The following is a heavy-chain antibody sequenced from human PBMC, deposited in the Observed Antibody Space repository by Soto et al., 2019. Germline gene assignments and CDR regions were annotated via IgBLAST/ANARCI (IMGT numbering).Heavy chain of an antibody. CDR2: IYYSGTA. J-gene: IGHJ4*01. Sequence: PSETLSLTCTVSGGSISSSSYYWGWIRQPPGKGLEWIGSIYYSGTADFAAPVRGRFAISRDDSKSMVYLQMNSPKAEDTAIYYCTTDSYFTLRLVRFDYWGLGTLVTVSS. D-gene: IGHD3-22*01. CDR1: GGSISSSSYY. V-gene: IGHV4-39*07. CDR3: TTDSYFTLRLVRFDY.